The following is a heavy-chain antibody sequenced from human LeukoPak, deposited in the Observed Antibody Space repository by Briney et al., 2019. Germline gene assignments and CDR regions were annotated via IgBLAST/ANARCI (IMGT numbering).Heavy chain of an antibody. CDR3: ARGGGYCSGGSCINNGMDV. Sequence: SETLSLTCTVPGGSISSYYWSWIRQPAGKGLEWIGRIYTSGSTNYNPSLKSRVTMSVDTSKNQFSLKLSSVTAADTAVYYCARGGGYCSGGSCINNGMDVWGQGTTVTVSS. CDR2: IYTSGST. V-gene: IGHV4-4*07. J-gene: IGHJ6*02. D-gene: IGHD2-15*01. CDR1: GGSISSYY.